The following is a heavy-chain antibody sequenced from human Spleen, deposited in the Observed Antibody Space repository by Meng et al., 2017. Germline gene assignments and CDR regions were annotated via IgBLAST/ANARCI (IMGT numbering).Heavy chain of an antibody. CDR1: GFSFSSYA. J-gene: IGHJ4*02. CDR2: VRSKAYGGTT. CDR3: TTLSGYYFDY. Sequence: GESLKISCAASGFSFSSYAMSWVRHAPGKGLECVGFVRSKAYGGTTEYAASVKGRFTISRDDSKGIAYLQMNSLKSEDTAVYYCTTLSGYYFDYWGQGTLVTVSS. V-gene: IGHV3-49*04. D-gene: IGHD3-22*01.